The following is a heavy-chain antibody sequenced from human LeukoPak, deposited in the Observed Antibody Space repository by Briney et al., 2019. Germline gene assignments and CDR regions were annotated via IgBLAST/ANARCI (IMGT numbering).Heavy chain of an antibody. CDR3: ARVARCIGCFDIDY. J-gene: IGHJ4*02. CDR1: GGSISSSSYY. CDR2: IYYSGST. V-gene: IGHV4-39*07. Sequence: SETLSLTCTVSGGSISSSSYYWGWIRQPPGKGLEWIGSIYYSGSTYYNPSLKSRVTISLDASKNQFSLTLSSVTAADTAVYYCARVARCIGCFDIDYWGQGTLVTVSS. D-gene: IGHD2-8*01.